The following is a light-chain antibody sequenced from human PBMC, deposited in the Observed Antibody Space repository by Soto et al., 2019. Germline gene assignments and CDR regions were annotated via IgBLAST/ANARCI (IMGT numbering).Light chain of an antibody. CDR1: QSVSSSY. CDR2: GAS. CDR3: QQYGRPPPR. Sequence: EIVLTQSPGTLSLSPGERATLSCRASQSVSSSYLAWYQQKPGQAPRLLIFGASSRAPGIPDRFSGSGSGTDFTLTIRRLEPEDFAVYYCQQYGRPPPRVGQGTEVEVK. V-gene: IGKV3-20*01. J-gene: IGKJ1*01.